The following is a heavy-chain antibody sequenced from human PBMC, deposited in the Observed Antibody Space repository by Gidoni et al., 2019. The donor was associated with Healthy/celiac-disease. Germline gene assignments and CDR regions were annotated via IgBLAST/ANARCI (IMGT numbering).Heavy chain of an antibody. D-gene: IGHD5-12*01. V-gene: IGHV1-69*09. J-gene: IGHJ5*02. CDR2: IIPILGIA. CDR3: ARAEATFWFDP. CDR1: GGTFSSYD. Sequence: QVQLVQSGAEVKKPGSSVKVSCKASGGTFSSYDISWVRQAPGQRLEWMGRIIPILGIANYAQKFQGIVTITAAKSTSTAYMELSSLSSEDTAVYYCARAEATFWFDPWGLVTLVTVSS.